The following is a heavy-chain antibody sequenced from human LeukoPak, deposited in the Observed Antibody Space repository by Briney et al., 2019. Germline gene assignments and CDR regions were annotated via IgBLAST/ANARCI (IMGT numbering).Heavy chain of an antibody. CDR3: AKDGLQAGELLP. Sequence: GGSLRLSCVASGFPFSSYWMTWVRQAPGKGLEWVAHIKQDGSEKYYVDSVKGRFSISRDNAKNSLYLQMNSLRAEDTAVYYCAKDGLQAGELLPWGQGTLVTVSS. V-gene: IGHV3-7*03. CDR1: GFPFSSYW. CDR2: IKQDGSEK. D-gene: IGHD1-26*01. J-gene: IGHJ4*02.